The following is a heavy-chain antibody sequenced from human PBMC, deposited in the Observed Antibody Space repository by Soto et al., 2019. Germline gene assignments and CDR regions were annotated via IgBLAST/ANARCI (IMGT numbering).Heavy chain of an antibody. Sequence: PGGSLRLSCAASGFTFSNYEMNWVRQAPGKGLEWLSYINTGGSTIYYADSVKGRFTISREKANKSLSLKMKSLRDEDTDVYYCARDLADWGQGNLVTVSS. CDR1: GFTFSNYE. V-gene: IGHV3-48*03. CDR3: ARDLAD. CDR2: INTGGSTI. J-gene: IGHJ4*02.